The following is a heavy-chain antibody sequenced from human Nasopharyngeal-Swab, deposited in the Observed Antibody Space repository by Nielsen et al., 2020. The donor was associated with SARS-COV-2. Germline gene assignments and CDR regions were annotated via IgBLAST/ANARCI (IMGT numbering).Heavy chain of an antibody. CDR3: AREVWVRQQLVLMDY. Sequence: GSLRLSCTVSGGSISSYYWSWIRQPPGKGLEWIGYIYYSGSTNYNPSLKSRVTISVDTSKNQFSLKLSSVTAADTAVYYCAREVWVRQQLVLMDYWGQGTLVTVSS. D-gene: IGHD6-13*01. CDR2: IYYSGST. V-gene: IGHV4-59*12. J-gene: IGHJ4*02. CDR1: GGSISSYY.